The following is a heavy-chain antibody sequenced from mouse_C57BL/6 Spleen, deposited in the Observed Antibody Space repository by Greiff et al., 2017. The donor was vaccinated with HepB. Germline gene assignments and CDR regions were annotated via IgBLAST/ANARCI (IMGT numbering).Heavy chain of an antibody. CDR3: ARAYYKDAMDY. CDR2: INPNNGGT. Sequence: VQLQQSGPELVKPGASVKISCKASGYTFTDYYMNWVKQSHGKSLEWIGDINPNNGGTSYNQKFKGKATLTVDKSSSTAYMELRSLTSEDSAVYYCARAYYKDAMDYWGQGTSVTVSS. D-gene: IGHD2-12*01. V-gene: IGHV1-26*01. CDR1: GYTFTDYY. J-gene: IGHJ4*01.